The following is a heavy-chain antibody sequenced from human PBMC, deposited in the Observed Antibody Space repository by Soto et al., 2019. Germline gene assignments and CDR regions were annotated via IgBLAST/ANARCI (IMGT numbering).Heavy chain of an antibody. J-gene: IGHJ6*02. Sequence: QLQLQESGPGLVKPSETLSLTCTVSGGSISSSSYYWGWIRQPPGKGLEWIGSIYYSGSTYYNPSLKSRVTISVDTSKNQFSLKLSSVTAADTAVYYCASFSSGWYYYYGMDVWGQGTTVTVSS. D-gene: IGHD6-19*01. CDR3: ASFSSGWYYYYGMDV. CDR2: IYYSGST. V-gene: IGHV4-39*01. CDR1: GGSISSSSYY.